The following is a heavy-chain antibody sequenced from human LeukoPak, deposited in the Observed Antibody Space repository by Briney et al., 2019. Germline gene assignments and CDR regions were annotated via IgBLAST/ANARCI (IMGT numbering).Heavy chain of an antibody. J-gene: IGHJ4*02. CDR1: GHTFTGYY. CDR2: INPNSGGT. V-gene: IGHV1-2*02. Sequence: ASVKVSCKASGHTFTGYYMHWVRQAPGQGLEWMGWINPNSGGTNYAQKFQGRVTMTRDTSISTAYLQWSSLKASDTAMYYCARHLHYYGSGSYYEDYWGQGTLVTVSS. D-gene: IGHD3-10*01. CDR3: ARHLHYYGSGSYYEDY.